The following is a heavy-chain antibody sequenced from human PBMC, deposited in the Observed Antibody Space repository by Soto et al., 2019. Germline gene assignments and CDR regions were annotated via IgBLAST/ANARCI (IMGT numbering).Heavy chain of an antibody. CDR2: ISGDNGLT. J-gene: IGHJ4*02. CDR3: ARDEGIRGFDS. CDR1: GYTFSNYG. V-gene: IGHV1-18*04. D-gene: IGHD3-10*01. Sequence: QVQLVQSGDAVKKSGASVKVSCKASGYTFSNYGISWVRQAPGQGLEWMGRISGDNGLTAYAQNVQGRVTMTIDTPTTTVFMEMTGLRSNATAVYSCARDEGIRGFDSWGQGTLVTVSS.